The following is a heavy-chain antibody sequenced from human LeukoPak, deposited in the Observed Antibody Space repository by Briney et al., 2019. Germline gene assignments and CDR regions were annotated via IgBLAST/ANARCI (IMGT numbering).Heavy chain of an antibody. Sequence: ASVKVSCKASGYTFTSYGISWVRQAPGQGLEWMGWISAYNGNTNYAQKLQGRVTMTTDTSTSTAYMELSSLRSEDTAVYYCARAISNYTAMVSDAFDIWGQGTMVTVSS. CDR2: ISAYNGNT. CDR1: GYTFTSYG. CDR3: ARAISNYTAMVSDAFDI. J-gene: IGHJ3*02. D-gene: IGHD5-18*01. V-gene: IGHV1-18*01.